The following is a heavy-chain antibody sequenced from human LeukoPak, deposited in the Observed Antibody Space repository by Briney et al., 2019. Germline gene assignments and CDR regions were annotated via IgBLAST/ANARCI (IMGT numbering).Heavy chain of an antibody. J-gene: IGHJ4*02. CDR2: FDPEDGET. D-gene: IGHD1-26*01. Sequence: ASVKVSFKVSGYTLTVLSMLWGRQAPGKGLEWMGGFDPEDGETIYAQKFQGRVTMTEDTSTDTAYMELSSLRSEDTAVYYCATARSWSPFYFDYWGQGTLVTVSS. CDR3: ATARSWSPFYFDY. CDR1: GYTLTVLS. V-gene: IGHV1-24*01.